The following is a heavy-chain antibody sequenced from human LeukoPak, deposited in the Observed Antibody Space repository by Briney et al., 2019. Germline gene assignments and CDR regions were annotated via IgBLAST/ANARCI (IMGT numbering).Heavy chain of an antibody. V-gene: IGHV3-30*18. Sequence: GGSRSPSCPASGSRVSSKCSQWDRQAPGKGLEWLTVISYDGNTIYYADSVKGRFTIYRDNSKNTLYQQMNSLRIEDTAVYYCAKDLSVVGAHDSFDVWGQGTMVTVSS. D-gene: IGHD1-26*01. CDR1: GSRVSSKC. CDR3: AKDLSVVGAHDSFDV. CDR2: ISYDGNTI. J-gene: IGHJ3*01.